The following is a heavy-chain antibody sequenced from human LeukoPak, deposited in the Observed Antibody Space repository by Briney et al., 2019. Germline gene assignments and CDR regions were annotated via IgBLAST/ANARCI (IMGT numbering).Heavy chain of an antibody. CDR2: IHITGST. CDR1: GGSIGTYY. J-gene: IGHJ3*02. CDR3: ARVGLLAFDI. D-gene: IGHD2-21*02. V-gene: IGHV4-4*07. Sequence: SETLSLTCTVPGGSIGTYYWSWIRQPAGKGLEWIGRIHITGSTNYNPSLKSRVAMSLDTSKNQFFLKLNSLTAADTAVYYCARVGLLAFDIWGQGTMVTVSS.